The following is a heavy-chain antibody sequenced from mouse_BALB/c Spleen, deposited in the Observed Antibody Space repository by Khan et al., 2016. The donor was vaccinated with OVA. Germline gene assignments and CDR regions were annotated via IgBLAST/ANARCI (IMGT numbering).Heavy chain of an antibody. CDR1: GYTFTSYY. D-gene: IGHD2-2*01. V-gene: IGHV1-53*01. CDR2: INPSNGDT. CDR3: TRGGYGGFAS. Sequence: QMQLEESGAELVKPGASVKLSCKASGYTFTSYYMYWVKQRPGQGLEWIGDINPSNGDTYFNEKFKNKATLTVDKSSSTTYMQLSSLTSEDSAVYYWTRGGYGGFASWGQGTLVTVSA. J-gene: IGHJ3*01.